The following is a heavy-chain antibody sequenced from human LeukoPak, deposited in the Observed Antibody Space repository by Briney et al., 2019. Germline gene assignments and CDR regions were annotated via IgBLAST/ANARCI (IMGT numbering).Heavy chain of an antibody. CDR2: INGGGGGGT. CDR3: AASLPNIVVVPAAKGPFGS. CDR1: GFTFSDHY. J-gene: IGHJ5*02. Sequence: GGSLRLSCAASGFTFSDHYMDWVRQAPGKGLEWVSGINGGGGGGTFHADSVRGRFTISRDNPKNTLYLQMSSLRAEDTAVYYCAASLPNIVVVPAAKGPFGSWGQGTLVTVSS. D-gene: IGHD2-2*01. V-gene: IGHV3-23*01.